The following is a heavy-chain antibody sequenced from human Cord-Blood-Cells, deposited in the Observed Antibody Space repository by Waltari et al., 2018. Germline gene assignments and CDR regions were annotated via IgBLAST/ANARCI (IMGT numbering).Heavy chain of an antibody. D-gene: IGHD1-26*01. J-gene: IGHJ3*02. CDR2: FGPEDGET. CDR1: GYTLTEFS. Sequence: QLPLVQSGAGVKKPGASVQVSCKVSGYTLTEFSMHWVRQPPGKGLRWMGVFGPEDGETIYAQKFQGRGTMTKDTSTDQAYMELSSLRSEETAVYYCATLGSYHDAFDIWGQGTMVTVSS. CDR3: ATLGSYHDAFDI. V-gene: IGHV1-24*01.